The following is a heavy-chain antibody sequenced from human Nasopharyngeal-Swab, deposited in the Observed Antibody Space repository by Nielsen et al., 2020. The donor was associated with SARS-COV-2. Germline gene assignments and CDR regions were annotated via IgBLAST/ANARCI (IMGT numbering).Heavy chain of an antibody. CDR2: ISGSGGST. V-gene: IGHV3-23*01. CDR1: GFIFKNYA. J-gene: IGHJ3*02. CDR3: AKDYCSSTSCYPAFDI. Sequence: GESLKISCSASGFIFKNYAMNWVRQAPGKGLEWVSAISGSGGSTYYADSVKGRFTISRDNSKNTLYLQMNSLRAEDTAVYYCAKDYCSSTSCYPAFDIWGQGTMVTVSS. D-gene: IGHD2-2*01.